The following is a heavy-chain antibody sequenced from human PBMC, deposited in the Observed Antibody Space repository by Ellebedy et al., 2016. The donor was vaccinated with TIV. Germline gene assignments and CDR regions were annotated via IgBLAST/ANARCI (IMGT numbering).Heavy chain of an antibody. CDR1: GFTFSNAW. CDR3: TTVYRYNYDSV. D-gene: IGHD5-18*01. V-gene: IGHV3-15*01. J-gene: IGHJ4*02. CDR2: IKSKTDGGAA. Sequence: GEFLKISCAASGFTFSNAWMNWVRQAPGKGLEWVGRIKSKTDGGAADYAAPVKGRFTISRDDSKNTLYLQMNSLKTEDTAVYFCTTVYRYNYDSVWGRGTLVTVSS.